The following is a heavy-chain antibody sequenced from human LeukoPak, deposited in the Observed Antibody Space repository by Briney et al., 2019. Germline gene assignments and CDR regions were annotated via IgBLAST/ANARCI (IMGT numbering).Heavy chain of an antibody. CDR3: ASWKYSYGHDH. D-gene: IGHD5-18*01. Sequence: GGSLRLSCVASGFTFSSYEMIWVRQTPGKGLEWVSYISSSGNTIYYADSVKGRFTISRDNAKNSLYLQMNSLSAEDTAVYYCASWKYSYGHDHWGQGTLVTVSS. CDR2: ISSSGNTI. V-gene: IGHV3-48*03. J-gene: IGHJ4*02. CDR1: GFTFSSYE.